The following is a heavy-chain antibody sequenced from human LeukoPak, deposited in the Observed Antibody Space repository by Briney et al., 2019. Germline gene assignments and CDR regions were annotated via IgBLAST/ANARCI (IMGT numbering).Heavy chain of an antibody. V-gene: IGHV4-39*01. D-gene: IGHD3-16*02. J-gene: IGHJ4*02. CDR2: IYHSGST. CDR3: TRRYIVKGGFDY. CDR1: GDTVNTRRYY. Sequence: PSETLSLTCPVSGDTVNTRRYYWGWIRQPPGKGLEWNGSIYHSGSTYYEPSLRSRVTISIDTSRNQFSLNLTSVTTADTALYFCTRRYIVKGGFDYWGQGTLVTVSS.